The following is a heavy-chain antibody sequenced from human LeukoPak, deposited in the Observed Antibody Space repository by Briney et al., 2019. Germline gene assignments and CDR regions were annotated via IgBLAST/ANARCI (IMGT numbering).Heavy chain of an antibody. CDR1: GGSISSSSYY. D-gene: IGHD2-15*01. Sequence: PSETLSLTCTVSGGSISSSSYYWGWIRQPPGKGLEWIGSIYHSGSTYYNPSLKSRVTISVDTSKNQFSLKLSSVTAADTAVYYCAAGYCSGGSCYSVVHDAFDIWGQGAMVTVSS. V-gene: IGHV4-39*07. J-gene: IGHJ3*02. CDR3: AAGYCSGGSCYSVVHDAFDI. CDR2: IYHSGST.